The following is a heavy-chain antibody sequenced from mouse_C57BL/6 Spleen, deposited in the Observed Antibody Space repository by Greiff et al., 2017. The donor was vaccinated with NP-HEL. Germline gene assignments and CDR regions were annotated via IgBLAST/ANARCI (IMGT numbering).Heavy chain of an antibody. Sequence: EVQGVESGGGLVKPGGSLKLSCAASGFTFSSYTMSWVRQTPEKRLEWVATISGGGGNTYYPDSVKGRFTISRDNAKNTLYLQMSSLRSEDSAVYFCALDAYWGQGTLVTVSA. CDR1: GFTFSSYT. J-gene: IGHJ3*01. CDR2: ISGGGGNT. V-gene: IGHV5-9*04. CDR3: ALDAY.